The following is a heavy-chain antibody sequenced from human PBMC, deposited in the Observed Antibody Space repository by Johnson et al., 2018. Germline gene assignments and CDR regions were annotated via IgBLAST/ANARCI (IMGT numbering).Heavy chain of an antibody. Sequence: EVQLVESGGGLVQPGRSLRLSCKASGFTFGDYAMSWFRQAPGKGLEWVGFIRNKAYGGTTEYATPVKGKFTISRDASKNIAYLHMNSLKAVDTAVYYCARREMRYDYLDAFDIWGQGTMVTVSS. D-gene: IGHD5-12*01. V-gene: IGHV3-49*03. CDR1: GFTFGDYA. CDR2: IRNKAYGGTT. CDR3: ARREMRYDYLDAFDI. J-gene: IGHJ3*02.